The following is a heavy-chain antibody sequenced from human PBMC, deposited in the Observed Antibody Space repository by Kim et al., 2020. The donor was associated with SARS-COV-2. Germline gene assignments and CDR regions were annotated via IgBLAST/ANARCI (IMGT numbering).Heavy chain of an antibody. CDR2: ISTYNGNT. V-gene: IGHV1-18*01. D-gene: IGHD2-2*01. CDR3: ARLVIGFVVVPAMPSGSFYYYGMDV. J-gene: IGHJ6*02. Sequence: ASVKVSCKTSGYSFTIYGISWVRQAPGQGLEWMGWISTYNGNTNYAQKFQGRVTMTTDTSTSTAYMHLRSLRSDDTAVYYCARLVIGFVVVPAMPSGSFYYYGMDVWGQGTTVTVSS. CDR1: GYSFTIYG.